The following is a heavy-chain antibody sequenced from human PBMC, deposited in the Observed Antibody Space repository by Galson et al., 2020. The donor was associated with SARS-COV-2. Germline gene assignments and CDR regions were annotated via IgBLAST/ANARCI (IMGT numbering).Heavy chain of an antibody. Sequence: GGSLRLSCAASGFTFDDYAMHWVRQAPGKGLEWVSGISWNSGSIGYADSVKGRFTISRDNAKNSLYLQMNSLRAEDTALYYCANEYSGDGMDVWGQGTTVTVSS. D-gene: IGHD2-21*01. CDR1: GFTFDDYA. CDR2: ISWNSGSI. CDR3: ANEYSGDGMDV. V-gene: IGHV3-9*01. J-gene: IGHJ6*02.